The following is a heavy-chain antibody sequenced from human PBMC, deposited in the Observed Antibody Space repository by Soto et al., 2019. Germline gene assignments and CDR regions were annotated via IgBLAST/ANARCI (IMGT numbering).Heavy chain of an antibody. J-gene: IGHJ4*02. V-gene: IGHV4-34*01. D-gene: IGHD6-19*01. CDR3: ARVFIAVAGMDYFDC. CDR2: INHSGST. Sequence: SETLSLTCAVYGGSFSGYYWSWIRQPPGKGLEWIGEINHSGSTNYNPSLKSRVTISVDTSKNQFSLKLSSVTAADTAVYYCARVFIAVAGMDYFDCWGQGTLVTVSS. CDR1: GGSFSGYY.